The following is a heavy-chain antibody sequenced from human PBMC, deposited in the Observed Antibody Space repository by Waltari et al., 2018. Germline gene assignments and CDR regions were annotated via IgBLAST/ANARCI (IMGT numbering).Heavy chain of an antibody. CDR3: ARAYADGYNHYFDY. V-gene: IGHV1-69*04. Sequence: QVQLVQSGAEVKKPGSPVKVSCKASGGTFSSYAISCVRQAPGQGLEWMGGIIPILGIANYAQKFQGRVTITADESTSTAYMELSSLRSEDTAVYYCARAYADGYNHYFDYWGQGTLVTVSS. CDR2: IIPILGIA. J-gene: IGHJ4*02. D-gene: IGHD5-12*01. CDR1: GGTFSSYA.